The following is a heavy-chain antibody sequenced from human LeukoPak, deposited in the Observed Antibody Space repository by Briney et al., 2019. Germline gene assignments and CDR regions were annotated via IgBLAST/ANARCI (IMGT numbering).Heavy chain of an antibody. D-gene: IGHD6-13*01. V-gene: IGHV4-4*09. J-gene: IGHJ4*02. Sequence: PSETLSPTCTVSGGSIGSYYWSWIRQPPGKGLEWIGYIYTSGTTHYNPSLKSRVTMSLDTSKNQVSLKLSSVTAADTGVYFCAGVSPAAGTNYFDYWGQGGLVTVCS. CDR3: AGVSPAAGTNYFDY. CDR2: IYTSGTT. CDR1: GGSIGSYY.